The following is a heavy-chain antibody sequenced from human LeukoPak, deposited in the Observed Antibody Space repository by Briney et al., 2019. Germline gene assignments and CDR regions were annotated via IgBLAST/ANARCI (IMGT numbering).Heavy chain of an antibody. V-gene: IGHV3-7*01. CDR1: GFTFSSYW. J-gene: IGHJ4*02. D-gene: IGHD3-10*01. Sequence: GGSLRLSCAASGFTFSSYWMSWVRQAPGKRLEWVANIKQDGSEEYYVDSVKGRFTISRDNAKNSLYLQMNSLRAEDTAVYYCARAIYGNYYGSGSFDYWGQGTLVTVSS. CDR2: IKQDGSEE. CDR3: ARAIYGNYYGSGSFDY.